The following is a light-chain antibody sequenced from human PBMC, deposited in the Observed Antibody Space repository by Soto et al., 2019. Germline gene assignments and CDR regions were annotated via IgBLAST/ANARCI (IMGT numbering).Light chain of an antibody. CDR2: EVT. V-gene: IGLV2-14*01. Sequence: SALTQPASVSGSPGQSIAISCTGSSSDVGIYNYVSWYQQHPGKVPKLFIYEVTNRPSGVSNRFSGSKSGNTASLTISGLQAEDEADYYCSSYTTSSTRVFGTGTKVTVL. CDR3: SSYTTSSTRV. CDR1: SSDVGIYNY. J-gene: IGLJ1*01.